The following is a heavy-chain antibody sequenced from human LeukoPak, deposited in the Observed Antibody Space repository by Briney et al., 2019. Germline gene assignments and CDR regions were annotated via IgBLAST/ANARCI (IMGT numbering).Heavy chain of an antibody. Sequence: SETLSLTCTVSGGSISSYYWSWIRQPAGKGLEWIGRIYTSGSTNYNPSLKSRVTMSVDTSKNQFSLKLSSVTAADTAVYYCARSEFYDLWSGYKLNAFDIWGQGTMVTVSS. J-gene: IGHJ3*02. D-gene: IGHD3-3*01. CDR3: ARSEFYDLWSGYKLNAFDI. CDR2: IYTSGST. V-gene: IGHV4-4*07. CDR1: GGSISSYY.